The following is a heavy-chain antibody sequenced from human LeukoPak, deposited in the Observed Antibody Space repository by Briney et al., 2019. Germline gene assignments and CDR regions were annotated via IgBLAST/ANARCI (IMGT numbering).Heavy chain of an antibody. J-gene: IGHJ4*02. CDR2: INPNSGDT. D-gene: IGHD2-15*01. CDR3: AGEYCCGGTCRQGFDY. V-gene: IGHV1-2*02. CDR1: GDTFTGYY. Sequence: ASVKLSCKASGDTFTGYYMHWVRQAPGQGLEYMGWINPNSGDTNHAQNFQGRVTLTRDTSISTAYMELSSLRSDDSALYYCAGEYCCGGTCRQGFDYWGQGTLVTVSS.